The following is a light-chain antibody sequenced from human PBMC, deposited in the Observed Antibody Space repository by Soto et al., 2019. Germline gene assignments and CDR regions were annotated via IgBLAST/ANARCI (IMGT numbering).Light chain of an antibody. CDR1: QVIGDT. J-gene: IGKJ1*01. CDR2: DTS. V-gene: IGKV3-15*01. Sequence: EVVMRQSPATLSVSPGECATLSCSASQVIGDTLAWYQHKPGQTPRLLIYDTSARATGVPTRFSGSRSGAEYTLTISSLQSEDFAVYYCHQYNNWPPWTFGQGTKVDI. CDR3: HQYNNWPPWT.